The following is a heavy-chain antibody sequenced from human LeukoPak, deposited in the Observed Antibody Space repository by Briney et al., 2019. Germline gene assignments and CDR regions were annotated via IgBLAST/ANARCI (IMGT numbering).Heavy chain of an antibody. Sequence: PGGSLRLSCAVSGFTFSNFWMSWVRQAPGKGLEWVANIKQDGSEKYYVDSVKGRFTISRDNAKNSLYLQMNSLRAEDTAVYYCARDDLAVAGTADYFDYWGQGTLVTVSS. CDR3: ARDDLAVAGTADYFDY. J-gene: IGHJ4*02. CDR1: GFTFSNFW. CDR2: IKQDGSEK. V-gene: IGHV3-7*01. D-gene: IGHD6-19*01.